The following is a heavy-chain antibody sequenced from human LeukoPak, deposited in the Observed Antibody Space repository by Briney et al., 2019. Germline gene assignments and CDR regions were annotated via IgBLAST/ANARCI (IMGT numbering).Heavy chain of an antibody. CDR2: IYYSGTT. V-gene: IGHV4-39*07. J-gene: IGHJ3*02. CDR1: GGSISSSPYY. D-gene: IGHD5-18*01. Sequence: SETLSLTCTVSGGSISSSPYYWGWIRQPPGKGLEWIGSIYYSGTTHYNPSLESRVTISVDTSKNQFSLKLSSVTAADTAVYYCARESPADTRAFDIWGQGTMVTVSS. CDR3: ARESPADTRAFDI.